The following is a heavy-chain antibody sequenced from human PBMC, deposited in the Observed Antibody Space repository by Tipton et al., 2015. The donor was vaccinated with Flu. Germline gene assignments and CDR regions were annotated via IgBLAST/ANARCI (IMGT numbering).Heavy chain of an antibody. V-gene: IGHV4-39*01. J-gene: IGHJ3*02. Sequence: LRLSCTVSGGSISSSSYYWGWIRQPPGKGLEWIGSIYYSGSTYYNPSLKSRVTISVDTSKNQFSLKLSSVTAADTAVYYCARRSMAVDAFDIWGQGTMVTVSS. CDR2: IYYSGST. CDR3: ARRSMAVDAFDI. D-gene: IGHD5-24*01. CDR1: GGSISSSSYY.